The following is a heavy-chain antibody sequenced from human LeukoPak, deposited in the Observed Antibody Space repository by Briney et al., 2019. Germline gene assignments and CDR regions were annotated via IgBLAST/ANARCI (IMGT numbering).Heavy chain of an antibody. CDR1: GFTFTSYG. Sequence: PGKSLRLSCAASGFTFTSYGMHWVRQAPGKGLEWVAVIWSDGTNKYYADSVKGRFAISRDDSENMVYLQMNSLRVEDTAVYYCAKDIERGFDYTNSLDYWGQGTLVTVSS. V-gene: IGHV3-33*06. D-gene: IGHD4-11*01. CDR2: IWSDGTNK. J-gene: IGHJ4*02. CDR3: AKDIERGFDYTNSLDY.